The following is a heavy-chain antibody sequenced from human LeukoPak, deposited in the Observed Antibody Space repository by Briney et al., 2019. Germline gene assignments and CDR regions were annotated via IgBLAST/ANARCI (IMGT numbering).Heavy chain of an antibody. CDR3: ARGSTYYYGSGSYYRRSESFDY. CDR2: MNPNSGNT. V-gene: IGHV1-8*02. J-gene: IGHJ4*02. Sequence: ASVKVSCKASGYTFTSYYMHWVRQAPGQGLEWMGWMNPNSGNTGYAQKFQGRVTMTRNTSISTAYMELSSLRSEDTAVYYCARGSTYYYGSGSYYRRSESFDYWGQGTLVTVSS. CDR1: GYTFTSYY. D-gene: IGHD3-10*01.